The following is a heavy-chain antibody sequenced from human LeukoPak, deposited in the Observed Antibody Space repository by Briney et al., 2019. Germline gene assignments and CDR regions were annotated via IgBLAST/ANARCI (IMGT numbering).Heavy chain of an antibody. CDR1: GGSFSGYY. V-gene: IGHV4-34*01. J-gene: IGHJ4*02. D-gene: IGHD4-11*01. CDR3: VALYSNYVPYFDY. CDR2: INHSGST. Sequence: SETLSLTCAVYGGSFSGYYWSWIRQPPGKGLEWIGEINHSGSTNYNPSLRSRVTISVDTSKNQFSLKLSSVTAADTAVYYCVALYSNYVPYFDYWGQRTLVTVSS.